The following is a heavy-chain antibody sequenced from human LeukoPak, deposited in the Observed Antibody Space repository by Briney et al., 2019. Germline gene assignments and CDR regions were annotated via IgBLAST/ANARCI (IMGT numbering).Heavy chain of an antibody. CDR3: TTELYGGPDN. Sequence: GGSLRLSCAASGFIFSNAWMSWVRQAPGKGLKWIGRTISKASGGATQYAAPVKGRFTISRDDSKTTLYLQMNSLKTEDTAVYYCTTELYGGPDNWGQGTLVTVSS. CDR1: GFIFSNAW. CDR2: TISKASGGAT. J-gene: IGHJ4*02. V-gene: IGHV3-15*01. D-gene: IGHD3-10*01.